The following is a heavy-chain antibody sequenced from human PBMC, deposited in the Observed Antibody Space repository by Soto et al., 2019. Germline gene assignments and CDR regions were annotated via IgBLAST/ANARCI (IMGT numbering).Heavy chain of an antibody. D-gene: IGHD4-17*01. Sequence: SETLSLTCSVSGGSISSYHWSWIRQSPGKGLEWIGYTSNSAPTIYNPSLKSRVTISVDRSKNQFSLKLSSVTAADTAVYYCARVGPTVTVDYWGQGTLVTVSS. CDR2: TSNSAPT. J-gene: IGHJ4*02. V-gene: IGHV4-59*12. CDR1: GGSISSYH. CDR3: ARVGPTVTVDY.